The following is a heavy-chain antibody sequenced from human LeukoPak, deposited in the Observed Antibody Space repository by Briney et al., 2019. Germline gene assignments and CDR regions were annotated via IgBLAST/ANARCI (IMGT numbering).Heavy chain of an antibody. D-gene: IGHD3-9*01. Sequence: SQTLSLTCAVSGGSITSGGYSWSWIRQPPGKGLEGIGYIYHSGSTYYNPSLKSRVTISVDRSKNQFSLKLSSVTAADTAVYYCARGDDILTGYQNWGQGTLVTVSS. CDR2: IYHSGST. CDR1: GGSITSGGYS. V-gene: IGHV4-30-2*01. CDR3: ARGDDILTGYQN. J-gene: IGHJ4*02.